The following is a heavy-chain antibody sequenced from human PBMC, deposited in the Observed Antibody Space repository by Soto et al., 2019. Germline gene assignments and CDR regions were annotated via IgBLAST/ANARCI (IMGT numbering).Heavy chain of an antibody. CDR2: IYYSGST. J-gene: IGHJ4*02. Sequence: QVQLQESGPGLVKPSETLSLTCTVSGGSISSYYWSWIRQPPGKGLEWIGYIYYSGSTNYNPSLKSRGTISVDTSKNQFSLKLSSVTAADTAVYYCASAPLKGRKGVDYWGQGTLVTVSS. CDR1: GGSISSYY. V-gene: IGHV4-59*01. CDR3: ASAPLKGRKGVDY. D-gene: IGHD3-16*01.